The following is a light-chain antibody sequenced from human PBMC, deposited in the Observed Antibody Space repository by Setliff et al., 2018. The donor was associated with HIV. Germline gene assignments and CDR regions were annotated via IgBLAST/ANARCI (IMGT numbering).Light chain of an antibody. Sequence: QSVLTQPASVSGSPGQSITISCTGTSSDIGGYNFVSWYQQYPGEAPKLIISDNTKRPSGVSDRFSASKSGNTASLTISGLRAEDEADYYCSSYTSSITYVFGLGTKVTVL. CDR3: SSYTSSITYV. V-gene: IGLV2-14*03. J-gene: IGLJ1*01. CDR2: DNT. CDR1: SSDIGGYNF.